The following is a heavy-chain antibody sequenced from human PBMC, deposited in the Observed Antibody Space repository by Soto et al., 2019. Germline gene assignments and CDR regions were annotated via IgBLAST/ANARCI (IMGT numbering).Heavy chain of an antibody. J-gene: IGHJ4*02. CDR1: GGSISSYY. CDR3: SRGAAAGNYDILTGYQFDY. CDR2: IYYSGST. V-gene: IGHV4-59*01. D-gene: IGHD3-9*01. Sequence: PLEILSLTCTVSGGSISSYYWSWIRQPPGKGLEWIGYIYYSGSTNYNPSLKSRVTISVDTSKNQFSLKLSSVTAADTAVYYCSRGAAAGNYDILTGYQFDYWGQGTLVTVSS.